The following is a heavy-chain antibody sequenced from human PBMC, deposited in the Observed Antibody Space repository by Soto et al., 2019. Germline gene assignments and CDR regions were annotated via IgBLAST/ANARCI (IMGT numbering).Heavy chain of an antibody. CDR3: ASYELSTAYFPQFLFDY. J-gene: IGHJ4*02. CDR1: GDSISSSNYY. Sequence: QLQLQESGPGLVKPSETLSLTCSASGDSISSSNYYRGWLRQPPGKGLEWIGSIYYSGSNYYNPSLKSPVYMSLDMSKNRFTLQLTSLTAAETAVYYCASYELSTAYFPQFLFDYWGQGTLVTVSA. V-gene: IGHV4-39*01. CDR2: IYYSGSN. D-gene: IGHD3-9*01.